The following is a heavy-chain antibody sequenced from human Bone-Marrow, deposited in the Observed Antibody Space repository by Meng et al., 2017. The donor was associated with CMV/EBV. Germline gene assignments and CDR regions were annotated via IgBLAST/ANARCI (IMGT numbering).Heavy chain of an antibody. J-gene: IGHJ6*02. CDR1: GFTFSSYA. CDR3: TSHIVVVPAARLGNYYGMDV. V-gene: IGHV3-23*03. Sequence: GESLKISCAASGFTFSSYAMSWVRQAPGKGLEWVSVIYSGGSSTYYADSVKGRFTISRDDSKNTAYLQMNSLKTEDTAVYYCTSHIVVVPAARLGNYYGMDVWGQGTTVTVSS. D-gene: IGHD2-2*01. CDR2: IYSGGSST.